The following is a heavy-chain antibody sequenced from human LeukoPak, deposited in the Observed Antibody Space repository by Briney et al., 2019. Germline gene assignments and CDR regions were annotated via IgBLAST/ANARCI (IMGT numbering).Heavy chain of an antibody. V-gene: IGHV3-66*01. J-gene: IGHJ4*02. CDR2: IYSGGST. Sequence: GAPRLSCAASGFTVSSNYMSWVRQAPGKGLEWVSVIYSGGSTYYADSVKGRFTISRDNSKNTLYLQMNSLRAEDTAVYYCASGAYYDILTGYFRGYYFDYWGQGTLVTVSS. D-gene: IGHD3-9*01. CDR1: GFTVSSNY. CDR3: ASGAYYDILTGYFRGYYFDY.